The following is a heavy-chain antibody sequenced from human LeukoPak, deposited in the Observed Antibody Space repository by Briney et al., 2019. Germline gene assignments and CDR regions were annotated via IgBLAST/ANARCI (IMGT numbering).Heavy chain of an antibody. CDR3: ARVVYSGYHGIGDY. D-gene: IGHD5-12*01. CDR2: MNPNSGNT. CDR1: GYTFTSYD. Sequence: ASVKVSCKASGYTFTSYDINWVRQATGQGLEWMGWMNPNSGNTGYAQKFQGRVTITRNTSISTAYMELSSLRSEDTAVYYCARVVYSGYHGIGDYWGQGTLVTVSS. J-gene: IGHJ4*02. V-gene: IGHV1-8*01.